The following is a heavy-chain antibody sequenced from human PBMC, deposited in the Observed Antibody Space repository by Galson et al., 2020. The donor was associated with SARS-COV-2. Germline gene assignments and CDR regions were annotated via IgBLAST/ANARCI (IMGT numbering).Heavy chain of an antibody. CDR3: AAYSVMVAAPTPLRADY. D-gene: IGHD2-15*01. CDR1: GYSISSGYF. J-gene: IGHJ4*02. CDR2: IYHSGAT. V-gene: IGHV4-38-2*01. Sequence: SETLSLTCLVSGYSISSGYFWGWIRQPPGEGLEWMGSIYHSGATFYNPSLRSRLSMSVDTSNNQFSLNLISVTAADTAIYYCAAYSVMVAAPTPLRADYWGQGTLVTVSS.